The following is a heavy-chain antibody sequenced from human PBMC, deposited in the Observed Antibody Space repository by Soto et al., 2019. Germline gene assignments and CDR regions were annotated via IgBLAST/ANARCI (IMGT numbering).Heavy chain of an antibody. CDR3: ARGVGSSPPQY. D-gene: IGHD1-26*01. J-gene: IGHJ4*02. Sequence: SETLSLTCTISGGSVSVYYWSWIRQSTGQGLEWVGYIYASGSPYYNPSLRSRVTISADTSKNQISLKLTSPTAADTAVYYCARGVGSSPPQYWGRGTLVTVSS. V-gene: IGHV4-59*02. CDR2: IYASGSP. CDR1: GGSVSVYY.